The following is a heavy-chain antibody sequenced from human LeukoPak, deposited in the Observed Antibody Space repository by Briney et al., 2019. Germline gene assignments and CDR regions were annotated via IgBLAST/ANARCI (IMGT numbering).Heavy chain of an antibody. D-gene: IGHD6-13*01. Sequence: PSEILSLTCTVSGGSISGYYWSWLRQPPGKGLEWIGYIYYGGVTKYNPPLTSRVTISVDTSKNQFSLKLSSVTAADTAAYYCANRIAAGGQNWFDPWGQGILVTVSS. V-gene: IGHV4-59*08. CDR1: GGSISGYY. CDR3: ANRIAAGGQNWFDP. J-gene: IGHJ5*02. CDR2: IYYGGVT.